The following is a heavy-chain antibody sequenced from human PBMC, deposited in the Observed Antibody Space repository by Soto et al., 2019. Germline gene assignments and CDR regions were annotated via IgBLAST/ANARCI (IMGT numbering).Heavy chain of an antibody. CDR3: ARDPSITIFGVVLRPFDY. Sequence: ASVKVSCKASGYTFTSYGISWVRQAPGQGLEWMGWISAYNGNTNYAQKLQGRVTITTDKSTSTAYMELRSLRSEDTAVYYCARDPSITIFGVVLRPFDYWGQGTLVTVSS. CDR2: ISAYNGNT. D-gene: IGHD3-3*01. CDR1: GYTFTSYG. J-gene: IGHJ4*02. V-gene: IGHV1-18*01.